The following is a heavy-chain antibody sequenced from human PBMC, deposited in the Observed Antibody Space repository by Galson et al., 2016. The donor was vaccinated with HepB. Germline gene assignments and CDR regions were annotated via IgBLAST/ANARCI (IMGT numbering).Heavy chain of an antibody. CDR1: GYSFSTYY. D-gene: IGHD1-26*01. J-gene: IGHJ4*02. CDR3: ARDAVGFDF. Sequence: VKVSCKASGYSFSTYYIHWVRQAPGQGLEWMGRINPNSGDTHYGQKFQGRVTMTRDTSITTVYMEVRRLRSDDTATYYCARDAVGFDFWGQGTLVTVSS. V-gene: IGHV1-2*06. CDR2: INPNSGDT.